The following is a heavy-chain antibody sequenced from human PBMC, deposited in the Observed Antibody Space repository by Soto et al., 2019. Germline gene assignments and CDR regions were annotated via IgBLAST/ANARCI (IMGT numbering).Heavy chain of an antibody. D-gene: IGHD1-1*01. CDR1: GASISGFY. CDR3: VRDGTKTLRDWFDP. Sequence: PAETLSLTCTVSGASISGFYWSWIRKSAGKGLEWIGRIYATGTTDYNPSLKSRVMMSVDTSKKQFSLKSRSVTAADTAVYYCVRDGTKTLRDWFDPWGQGISVTV. CDR2: IYATGTT. V-gene: IGHV4-4*07. J-gene: IGHJ5*02.